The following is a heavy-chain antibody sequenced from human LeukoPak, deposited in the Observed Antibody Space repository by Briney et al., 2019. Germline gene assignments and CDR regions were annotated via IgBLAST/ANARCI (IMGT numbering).Heavy chain of an antibody. D-gene: IGHD7-27*01. CDR3: ARDGEGDEGWDY. Sequence: SETLSLTCTVSCVSIRSHYWIWIRQPPGKGLEWIGHISYSGSTNYNPSLKSRVTISVDTSKNQFSLRLSSVTAADTAVYYCARDGEGDEGWDYWGQGTLVTVSS. J-gene: IGHJ4*02. V-gene: IGHV4-59*11. CDR2: ISYSGST. CDR1: CVSIRSHY.